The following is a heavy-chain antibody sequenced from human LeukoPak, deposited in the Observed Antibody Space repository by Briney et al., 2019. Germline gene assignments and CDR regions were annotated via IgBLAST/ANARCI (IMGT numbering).Heavy chain of an antibody. Sequence: ASVKVSCKASGYTFTSHFMHWVRQAPGQGLEWMGIINPSGGSTSYARKLQGRVTMTRDTSTSTVYMELSSLRSEDTAVYYCAREDTPSRAAYRDHFDYWGQGTLVTVSS. CDR3: AREDTPSRAAYRDHFDY. CDR1: GYTFTSHF. CDR2: INPSGGST. V-gene: IGHV1-46*01. J-gene: IGHJ4*02. D-gene: IGHD3-16*02.